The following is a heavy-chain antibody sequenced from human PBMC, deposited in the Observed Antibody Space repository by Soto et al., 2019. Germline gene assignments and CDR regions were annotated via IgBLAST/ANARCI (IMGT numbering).Heavy chain of an antibody. V-gene: IGHV3-30*18. J-gene: IGHJ4*02. Sequence: QVQLVESGGGVVQPGRSLRLSCAASGFTFSSYGMHWVRQAPGKGLEWVAVISYDGSNKYYADSVKGRFTISRDNSKNTLYLQMNRLRAEDTAVYYCAKQAWESARPFYFDYWGQGTLVTVSS. D-gene: IGHD6-6*01. CDR3: AKQAWESARPFYFDY. CDR1: GFTFSSYG. CDR2: ISYDGSNK.